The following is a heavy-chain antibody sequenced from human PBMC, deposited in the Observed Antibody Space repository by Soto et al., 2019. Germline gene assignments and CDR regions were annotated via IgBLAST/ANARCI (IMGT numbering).Heavy chain of an antibody. CDR3: GSRGGYDSSGYYGFDY. D-gene: IGHD3-22*01. CDR1: GGSISGYY. J-gene: IGHJ4*02. Sequence: SETLSLTCTVPGGSISGYYWIWMRQPPGKGLEWIGYIYNSGGTNYNPALKSRVTISVDTSKNQFSLKLSSVTAADTAVHYCGSRGGYDSSGYYGFDYWGQGTLVTVSS. V-gene: IGHV4-59*08. CDR2: IYNSGGT.